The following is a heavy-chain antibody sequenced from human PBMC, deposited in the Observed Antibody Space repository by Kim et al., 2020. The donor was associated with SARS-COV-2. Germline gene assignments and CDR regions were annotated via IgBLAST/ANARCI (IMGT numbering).Heavy chain of an antibody. J-gene: IGHJ3*02. CDR3: ARGLYYYGSGSPEAFDI. Sequence: SETLSLTCTVSGGSISSYYWSWIRQPPGKGLEWIGYIYYSGSTNYNPSLKSRVTISVDTSKNQFSLKLSSVTAADTAVYYCARGLYYYGSGSPEAFDIWGQGTMVTVSS. CDR1: GGSISSYY. D-gene: IGHD3-10*01. CDR2: IYYSGST. V-gene: IGHV4-59*01.